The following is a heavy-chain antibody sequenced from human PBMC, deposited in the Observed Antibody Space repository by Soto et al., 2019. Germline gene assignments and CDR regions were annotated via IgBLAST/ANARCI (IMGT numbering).Heavy chain of an antibody. J-gene: IGHJ5*02. D-gene: IGHD3-22*01. V-gene: IGHV3-48*03. CDR3: ARSPPGVTTNWFDP. CDR2: ISSSGSTI. CDR1: GFTFSSYE. Sequence: GGSLRLSCAASGFTFSSYEMNWVRQAPGKGLEWVSYISSSGSTIYYADSVKGRFTISRDNAKNSLYLQMNSLRAEDTAVYYCARSPPGVTTNWFDPWGQGTLVTVSS.